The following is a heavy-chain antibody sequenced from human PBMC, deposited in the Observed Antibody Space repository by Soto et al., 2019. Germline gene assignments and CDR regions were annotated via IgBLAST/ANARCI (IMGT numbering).Heavy chain of an antibody. V-gene: IGHV1-46*04. Sequence: AVKVSCKPSSYTFTSYYLHWVRQAPGQGLEWMGIINPSGGSTSYADSVKGRFTISRDNAKNSLYLQMNSLRAEDTAVYYCARDQIAAAEVNSIGYGMDVWGQGTTVTVSS. J-gene: IGHJ6*02. D-gene: IGHD6-13*01. CDR3: ARDQIAAAEVNSIGYGMDV. CDR1: SYTFTSYY. CDR2: INPSGGST.